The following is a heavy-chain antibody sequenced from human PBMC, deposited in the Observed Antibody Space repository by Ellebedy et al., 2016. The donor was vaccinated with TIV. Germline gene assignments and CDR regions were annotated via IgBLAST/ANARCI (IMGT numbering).Heavy chain of an antibody. CDR3: ARLNPAGAYWYFDL. CDR1: NGSIGVYY. J-gene: IGHJ2*01. CDR2: IYYSGST. D-gene: IGHD3-10*01. V-gene: IGHV4-59*08. Sequence: MPSETLSLTCTVSNGSIGVYYWSWIRQPPGKGLEWIGYIYYSGSTDYNPSLKSRVSISVDTSREQFSLRLNSLTAADTAVYYCARLNPAGAYWYFDLWGRGTLVTVSS.